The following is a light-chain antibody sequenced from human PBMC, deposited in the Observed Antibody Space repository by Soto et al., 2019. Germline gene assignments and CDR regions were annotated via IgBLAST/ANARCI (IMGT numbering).Light chain of an antibody. Sequence: DIQMTQSPSSLSASVGYRFTITCQASRDISKYLNWYLQKPGKAPKLLIYDASNLETGVPSRFSGNGSGTDFTFTISRLQPEDVATYYCQQCDNLPLTFGGGTKVDIK. J-gene: IGKJ4*01. V-gene: IGKV1-33*01. CDR3: QQCDNLPLT. CDR2: DAS. CDR1: RDISKY.